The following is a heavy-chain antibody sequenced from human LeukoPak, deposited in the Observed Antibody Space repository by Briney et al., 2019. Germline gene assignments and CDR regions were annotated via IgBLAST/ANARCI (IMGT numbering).Heavy chain of an antibody. CDR2: ISGRTGGT. V-gene: IGHV3-23*01. CDR3: AKCGDSGCHLIDY. CDR1: GYTFNTNA. Sequence: PGGCLRLSCAPSGYTFNTNAMSGVRDAPGRGREGVSAISGRTGGTYYADSVKGRFTISRDNSKSTLYLQMDSLRAEDTAVYYCAKCGDSGCHLIDYWGQGTLVTVSS. J-gene: IGHJ4*02. D-gene: IGHD5-12*01.